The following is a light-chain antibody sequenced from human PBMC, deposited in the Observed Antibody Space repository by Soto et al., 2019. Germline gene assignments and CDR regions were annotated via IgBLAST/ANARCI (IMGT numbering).Light chain of an antibody. CDR3: QKYNSAPWT. CDR2: AAS. V-gene: IGKV1-27*01. CDR1: QGISNY. Sequence: DIQMTQSPSSLSASVGDRATITCRASQGISNYLAWYQQKPGKVPKLLIYAASTLQSGVPSRFSGSGSGTDFTLTISSLQSEDVANYYCQKYNSAPWTFGQGTKVEIK. J-gene: IGKJ1*01.